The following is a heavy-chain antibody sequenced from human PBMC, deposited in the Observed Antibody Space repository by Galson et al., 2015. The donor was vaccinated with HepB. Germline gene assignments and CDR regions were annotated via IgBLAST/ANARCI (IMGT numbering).Heavy chain of an antibody. D-gene: IGHD6-13*01. CDR2: IRSKAYGGTT. Sequence: SLRLSCAASGFTFGDYAMSWFRQAPGKGLEWVGFIRSKAYGGTTEYAASVKGRFTISRDDSKSIAYLQMNSLKTEDTAVYYCTRDREPNSSSWRYGMDVWGQGTTVTVSS. CDR3: TRDREPNSSSWRYGMDV. J-gene: IGHJ6*02. CDR1: GFTFGDYA. V-gene: IGHV3-49*03.